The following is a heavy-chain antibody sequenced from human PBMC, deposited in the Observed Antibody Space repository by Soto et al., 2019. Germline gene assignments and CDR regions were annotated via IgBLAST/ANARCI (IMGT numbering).Heavy chain of an antibody. D-gene: IGHD3-10*01. J-gene: IGHJ6*02. V-gene: IGHV3-48*03. Sequence: GSLRLSCAASGFTFSNYDINWVRQAPGKGPEWISHISSSGGIIYYADSVKGRFTISRDNAKNSLYLQMNSLRGEDTAVYYCAREGSVSSSDYYAYYYGMDVWGQGTTVTVSS. CDR3: AREGSVSSSDYYAYYYGMDV. CDR2: ISSSGGII. CDR1: GFTFSNYD.